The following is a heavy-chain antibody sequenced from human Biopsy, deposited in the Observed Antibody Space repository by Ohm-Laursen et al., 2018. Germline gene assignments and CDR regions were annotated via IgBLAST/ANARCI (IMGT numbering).Heavy chain of an antibody. CDR3: AIDGNDFLTDYLKIDQ. D-gene: IGHD3-9*01. Sequence: ASVKVSCKASGYTFTGYYLHWGRQAPGQGLEWMGWINPKSGGTHYLEKFRGRVTMTRDTSISTAYMEVSSLRSDDTAVYYCAIDGNDFLTDYLKIDQWGQGTLVTVSS. V-gene: IGHV1-2*02. CDR1: GYTFTGYY. CDR2: INPKSGGT. J-gene: IGHJ4*02.